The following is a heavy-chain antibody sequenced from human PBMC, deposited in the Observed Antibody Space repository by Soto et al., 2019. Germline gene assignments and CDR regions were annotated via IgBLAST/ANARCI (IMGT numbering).Heavy chain of an antibody. CDR1: GVTFSSYA. CDR3: ARSSRYIVVVPASYYFDY. Sequence: SVKVSCKASGVTFSSYAISWVRQAPGQGLEWMGGIIPIFGTANYAQKFQGRVTITADESTSTAYMELSSLRSEDTAVYYCARSSRYIVVVPASYYFDYWGQGTLVTVSS. J-gene: IGHJ4*02. CDR2: IIPIFGTA. D-gene: IGHD2-2*01. V-gene: IGHV1-69*13.